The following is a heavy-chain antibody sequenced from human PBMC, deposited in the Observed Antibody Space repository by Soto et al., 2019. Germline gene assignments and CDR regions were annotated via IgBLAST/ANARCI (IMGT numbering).Heavy chain of an antibody. CDR1: CGSISSYY. D-gene: IGHD6-13*01. J-gene: IGHJ6*02. Sequence: SETLSLTCTVSCGSISSYYWSWIRQPPGKGLEWIGYIYYSGSTNYNPSLKSRVTISVDTSKNQFSLKLSSVTAADTAVYYCARDLLRGYSVVWGQGTTVTVSS. CDR2: IYYSGST. V-gene: IGHV4-59*01. CDR3: ARDLLRGYSVV.